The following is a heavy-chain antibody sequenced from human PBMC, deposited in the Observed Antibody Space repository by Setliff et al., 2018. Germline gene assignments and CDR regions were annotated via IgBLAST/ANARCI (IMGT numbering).Heavy chain of an antibody. J-gene: IGHJ3*02. V-gene: IGHV4-38-2*01. Sequence: SETLSLTCAVSGYSISSDYYWGWIRPPPGKGLAWIGSMYHSGSTYYNPSLKSRVTISVDTSKNQCSLKLNYVTAADTAVYYCARALGYCSRTSCYADAFDIWGQGTMVTVSS. CDR3: ARALGYCSRTSCYADAFDI. CDR1: GYSISSDYY. CDR2: MYHSGST. D-gene: IGHD2-2*01.